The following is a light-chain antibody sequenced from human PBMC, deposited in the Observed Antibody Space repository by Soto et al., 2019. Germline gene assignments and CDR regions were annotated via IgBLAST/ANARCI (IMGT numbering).Light chain of an antibody. CDR1: QYIKTY. CDR3: QQSYSTPLT. J-gene: IGKJ3*01. Sequence: DIQMTQSPSSLSASVGDRVTITCRASQYIKTYLNWYQQKPGKAPKLLIYAASGLQSGVPSRFSGRASGTDFTLTINSLQPEDFATYYCQQSYSTPLTFGPGTKVDIK. CDR2: AAS. V-gene: IGKV1-39*01.